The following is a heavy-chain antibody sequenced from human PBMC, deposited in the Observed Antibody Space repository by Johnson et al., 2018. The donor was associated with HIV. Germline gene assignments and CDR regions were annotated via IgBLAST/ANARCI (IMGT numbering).Heavy chain of an antibody. CDR1: GFTFTNNY. CDR2: IKQDASEK. D-gene: IGHD3-10*01. Sequence: VQLVESGGGLVKPGGSLRLSCAASGFTFTNNYMTWVRQAPGKGLEWVANIKQDASEKYSVDSVKGRFTISRDNAKNSLYLQMNSLRAEDTAVYYCARANYYHNWGQGTMVTVSS. J-gene: IGHJ3*02. V-gene: IGHV3-7*01. CDR3: ARANYYHN.